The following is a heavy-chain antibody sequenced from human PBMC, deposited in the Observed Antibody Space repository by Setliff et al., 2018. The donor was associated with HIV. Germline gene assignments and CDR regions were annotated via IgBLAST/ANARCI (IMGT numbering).Heavy chain of an antibody. D-gene: IGHD2-15*01. J-gene: IGHJ6*03. CDR1: GFTFSSYG. Sequence: SGGSLRLSCAASGFTFSSYGMHWVRQAPGKGLEWVAFIRYDGSNKYYADSVKGRFTISRDNSKNTLYLQMNSLRAEDTAVYYCAKIQNPQGYCSGGSCPVLMDVWGKGTTVTVSS. CDR2: IRYDGSNK. V-gene: IGHV3-30*02. CDR3: AKIQNPQGYCSGGSCPVLMDV.